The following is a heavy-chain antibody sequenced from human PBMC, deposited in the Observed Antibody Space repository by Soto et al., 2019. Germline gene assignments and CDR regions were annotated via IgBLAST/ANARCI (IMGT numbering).Heavy chain of an antibody. CDR2: IYYSGST. Sequence: SETRSLTCTVSGVSISSYYWSWIRQPPGKGLEWIGYIYYSGSTNYNPSLKSRVTISVDTSKTQSSLRLSSVPAADTAVYYCARRVLSAAGMRYYYYYMDIWGKGTTGTVSS. CDR1: GVSISSYY. J-gene: IGHJ6*03. D-gene: IGHD2-15*01. CDR3: ARRVLSAAGMRYYYYYMDI. V-gene: IGHV4-59*08.